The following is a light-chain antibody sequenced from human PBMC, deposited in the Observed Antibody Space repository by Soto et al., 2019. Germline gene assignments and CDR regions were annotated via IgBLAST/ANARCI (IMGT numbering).Light chain of an antibody. V-gene: IGKV1-33*01. Sequence: SLSASVGDRVTITCRASQAISSYLAWYQQKPGKAPKLLIYDASNLETGVPSSFSGSGSGTDFTFTICTLQLEHIATYYCPKSIFAPLTSGGGTMVEVK. CDR2: DAS. CDR1: QAISSY. J-gene: IGKJ4*01. CDR3: PKSIFAPLT.